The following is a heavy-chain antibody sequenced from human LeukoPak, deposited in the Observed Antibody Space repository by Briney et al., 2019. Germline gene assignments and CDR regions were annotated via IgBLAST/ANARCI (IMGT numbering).Heavy chain of an antibody. J-gene: IGHJ4*02. V-gene: IGHV3-23*01. CDR3: ARDPDIVVVPAALEFDY. CDR2: ITGGGGTT. Sequence: GGSLRLSCAASGFTFSSYAMGWVRRTPGKGLEWVSAITGGGGTTYYADSVKGRFTISRDNSKNTLYLQMNSLRAEDTAVYYCARDPDIVVVPAALEFDYWGQGTLVTVSS. CDR1: GFTFSSYA. D-gene: IGHD2-2*01.